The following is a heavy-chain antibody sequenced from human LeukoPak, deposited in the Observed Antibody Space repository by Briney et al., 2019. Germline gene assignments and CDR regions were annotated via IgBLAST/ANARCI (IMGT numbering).Heavy chain of an antibody. CDR1: ASTVTGYP. V-gene: IGHV1-2*02. D-gene: IGHD3-10*01. CDR3: ASPDYYGSGSYRFDP. CDR2: INPNSGGT. J-gene: IGHJ5*02. Sequence: GASVKVSCKASASTVTGYPMHWGRQAPGQGLEWMGWINPNSGGTKYAQKFQGRVTMTSDTSISTAYMQLTGLTSDDTAVYYCASPDYYGSGSYRFDPWGQGTQVTVSS.